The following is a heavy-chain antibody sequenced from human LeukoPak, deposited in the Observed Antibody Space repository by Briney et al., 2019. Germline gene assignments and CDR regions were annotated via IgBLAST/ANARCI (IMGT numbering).Heavy chain of an antibody. V-gene: IGHV4-34*01. Sequence: PSETLSLTCTVSGGSIGSHYWSWIRQPPGKGLEWIGEINHSGSTNYNPSLKSRVTISLDTSKNQFSLKLSSVTAADTAVYYCARHNTVVNHYYFDYWGQGTLVTVSS. CDR1: GGSIGSHY. CDR3: ARHNTVVNHYYFDY. CDR2: INHSGST. D-gene: IGHD4-23*01. J-gene: IGHJ4*02.